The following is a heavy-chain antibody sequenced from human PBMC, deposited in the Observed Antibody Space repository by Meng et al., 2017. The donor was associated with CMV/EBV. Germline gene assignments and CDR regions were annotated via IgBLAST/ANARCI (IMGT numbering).Heavy chain of an antibody. D-gene: IGHD2-2*02. V-gene: IGHV3-23*01. J-gene: IGHJ6*02. CDR3: AKDMGIVVVPPAIHYYYYGMDV. CDR2: ISGSGGST. Sequence: LSLTCAASGFTFSSYAMSWVRQAPGKGLEWVSAISGSGGSTYYADSVKGRFTISRDNAKNSLYLQMNSLRAEDTAFYYCAKDMGIVVVPPAIHYYYYGMDVWGQGTTVTVSS. CDR1: GFTFSSYA.